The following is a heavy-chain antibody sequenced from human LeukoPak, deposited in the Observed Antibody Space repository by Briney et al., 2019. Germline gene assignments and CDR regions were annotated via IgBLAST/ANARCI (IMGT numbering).Heavy chain of an antibody. CDR2: ISGSGTPI. Sequence: GGSLRLSCAASGFTFSSYSMNWVRQAPGKGLEWVSYISGSGTPITYADSVKGRFTVSRDNAKNSLYLQMNSLRAEDTAVYYCACASSGASGYWGQGTLVTVSS. D-gene: IGHD6-19*01. V-gene: IGHV3-48*01. CDR1: GFTFSSYS. CDR3: ACASSGASGY. J-gene: IGHJ4*02.